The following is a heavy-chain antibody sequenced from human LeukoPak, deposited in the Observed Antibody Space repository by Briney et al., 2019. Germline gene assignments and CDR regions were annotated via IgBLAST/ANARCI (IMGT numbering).Heavy chain of an antibody. Sequence: GESLKISCKGSGYRFTSYWIGWVRQMPGKGLEWMGIIYPGDSHTRYSPSFQGQVTISADKSISTAYLQWSSLKASDTAMYYCARQIDVWGSYRPDAFDIWGQGTMVTVSS. CDR2: IYPGDSHT. CDR3: ARQIDVWGSYRPDAFDI. CDR1: GYRFTSYW. D-gene: IGHD3-16*02. J-gene: IGHJ3*02. V-gene: IGHV5-51*01.